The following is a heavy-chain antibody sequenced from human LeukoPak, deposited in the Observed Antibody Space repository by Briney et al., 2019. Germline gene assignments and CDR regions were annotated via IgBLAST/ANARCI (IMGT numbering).Heavy chain of an antibody. V-gene: IGHV4-34*01. J-gene: IGHJ4*02. Sequence: PSETLSLTCAVHSGSFSDYYWSWIRQPPGKGLEWIGEINHRGGTNHNPSLKSRVTISVDTSKNQFSLKLSSVTAADTAVYYCVRSRVTGFYYFDYWGQGTLVTVSS. CDR1: SGSFSDYY. D-gene: IGHD2-21*02. CDR2: INHRGGT. CDR3: VRSRVTGFYYFDY.